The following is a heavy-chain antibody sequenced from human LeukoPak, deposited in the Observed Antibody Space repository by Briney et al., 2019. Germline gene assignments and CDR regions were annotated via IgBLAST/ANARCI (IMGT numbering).Heavy chain of an antibody. CDR3: ARGPRTYYYGSGRRD. CDR2: INHSGST. V-gene: IGHV4-34*01. D-gene: IGHD3-10*01. J-gene: IGHJ4*02. Sequence: SETLSLTCAVYGGSFSGYYWSWIRQPPGKGLEWIGEINHSGSTNYNPSLKSRVTISVDTSKNQFSLKLSSVTAADTAVYYSARGPRTYYYGSGRRDWGQGTLVTVSS. CDR1: GGSFSGYY.